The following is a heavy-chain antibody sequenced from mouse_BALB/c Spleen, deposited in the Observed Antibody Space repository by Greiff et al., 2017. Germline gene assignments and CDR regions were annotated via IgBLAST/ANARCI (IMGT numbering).Heavy chain of an antibody. V-gene: IGHV1-80*01. CDR3: ARDPIYDGYYFDY. CDR1: GYAFSSYW. J-gene: IGHJ2*01. CDR2: IYPGDGDT. D-gene: IGHD2-3*01. Sequence: QVQLQQSGAELVRPGSSVKISCKASGYAFSSYWMNWVKQRPGQGLEWIGQIYPGDGDTNYNGKFKGKATLTADKSSSTAYMQLSSLTSEDSAVYFCARDPIYDGYYFDYWGQGTTLTVSS.